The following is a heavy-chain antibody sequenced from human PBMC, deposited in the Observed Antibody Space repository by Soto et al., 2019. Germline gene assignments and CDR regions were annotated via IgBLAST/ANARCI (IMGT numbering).Heavy chain of an antibody. CDR1: GGSVYSNGHY. D-gene: IGHD2-15*01. CDR2: IDNNGVT. V-gene: IGHV4-39*01. CDR3: GKILVGATGHTDADS. J-gene: IGHJ4*02. Sequence: SETLSLTCIVSGGSVYSNGHYWGWIRQPPGKGLEWIGSIDNNGVTNYNSSLKSRVTISRDASKNQFSLRLTSVTAADTAVYYCGKILVGATGHTDADSWGPGTLVTVSS.